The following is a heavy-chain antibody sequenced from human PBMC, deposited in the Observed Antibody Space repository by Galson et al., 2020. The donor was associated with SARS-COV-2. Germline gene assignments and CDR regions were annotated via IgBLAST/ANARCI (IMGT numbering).Heavy chain of an antibody. CDR2: TYHSGGT. J-gene: IGHJ6*02. V-gene: IGHV4-39*06. CDR1: GGSITSGSYY. CDR3: VRSYSSSWYSPTYYYGLDL. D-gene: IGHD6-13*01. Sequence: SETLSLTCNVSGGSITSGSYYWGWIRQSPGRGLEWIGSTYHSGGTNYNPSFKSRVTISVDTSKNQFHLKLTSVTAADSALYFCVRSYSSSWYSPTYYYGLDLWGQGTTVTVSS.